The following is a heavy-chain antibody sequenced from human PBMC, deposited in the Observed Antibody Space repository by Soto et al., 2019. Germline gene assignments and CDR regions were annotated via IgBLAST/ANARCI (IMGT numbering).Heavy chain of an antibody. V-gene: IGHV1-8*01. D-gene: IGHD3-3*01. J-gene: IGHJ4*02. CDR2: MNPNSGNT. Sequence: QVQLVQSGAEVKKPGASVKVSCKASGYTFTSYDINWVRQATGQGLEWMGWMNPNSGNTGYAQKXQGXXXMTRNTSISTXXMXLXXLRSEDTAVYYCARGGTYQLLWYYDFWSGAYYFDYWGQGTLVTVSS. CDR1: GYTFTSYD. CDR3: ARGGTYQLLWYYDFWSGAYYFDY.